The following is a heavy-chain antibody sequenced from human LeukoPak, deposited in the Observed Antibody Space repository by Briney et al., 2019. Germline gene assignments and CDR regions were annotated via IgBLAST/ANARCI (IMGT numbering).Heavy chain of an antibody. CDR2: IYSGGST. CDR3: ARVADYYDSSGYPDASDI. Sequence: PGGSPRLSCAASGFTVSSNYMSWVRQAPGKGLEWVSVIYSGGSTYYADSVKGRFTISRDNSKNTLYLQMNSLRAEDTAVYYCARVADYYDSSGYPDASDIWGQGTMVTVSS. CDR1: GFTVSSNY. J-gene: IGHJ3*02. D-gene: IGHD3-22*01. V-gene: IGHV3-53*01.